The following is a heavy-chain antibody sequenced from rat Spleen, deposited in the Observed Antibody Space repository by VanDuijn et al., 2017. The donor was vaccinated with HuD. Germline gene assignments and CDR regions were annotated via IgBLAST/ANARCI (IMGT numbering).Heavy chain of an antibody. Sequence: EVQLQESGPGLVKPSQSLSLTCSVTGSSITSHYWGWIRKFPGNKMEWMGYINYSGTTNYKPSLKSRISITRNTSKNQFFLQLNSVTTEDTATYYCTRGLSMSSTNYYYALFAYWGQGTLVTVSS. CDR2: INYSGTT. D-gene: IGHD1-6*01. J-gene: IGHJ3*01. CDR3: TRGLSMSSTNYYYALFAY. CDR1: GSSITSHY. V-gene: IGHV3-1*01.